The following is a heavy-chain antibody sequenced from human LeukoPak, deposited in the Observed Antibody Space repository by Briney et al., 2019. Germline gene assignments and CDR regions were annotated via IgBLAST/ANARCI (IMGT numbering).Heavy chain of an antibody. CDR3: ASPGHYSSGWEYYFDY. CDR1: GFTFSTYP. J-gene: IGHJ4*02. V-gene: IGHV3-23*01. CDR2: ISGSGGST. D-gene: IGHD6-19*01. Sequence: GGSLRLSCAASGFTFSTYPMSWVRQAPGKGLEWVSGISGSGGSTYYADSVKGRFTISRDISKNTLYLQMNSLRAEDTAVYYCASPGHYSSGWEYYFDYWGQGTLVTVSS.